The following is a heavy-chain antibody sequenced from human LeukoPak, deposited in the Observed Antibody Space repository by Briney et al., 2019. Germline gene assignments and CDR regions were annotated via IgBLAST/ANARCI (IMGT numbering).Heavy chain of an antibody. CDR3: ASRRGSYNDAFDI. V-gene: IGHV1-69*05. Sequence: ASVKVSCKASGGTFSSYAISWVRQAPGQGLEWMGRIIPIFGTANYAQKFQGRVTITTDESTSTAYMELSSLRPEDTAVYYCASRRGSYNDAFDIWGQGTMVTVSS. D-gene: IGHD1-26*01. CDR1: GGTFSSYA. J-gene: IGHJ3*02. CDR2: IIPIFGTA.